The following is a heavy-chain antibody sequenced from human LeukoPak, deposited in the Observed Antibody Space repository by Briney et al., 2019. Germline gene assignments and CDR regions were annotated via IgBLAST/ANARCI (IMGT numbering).Heavy chain of an antibody. J-gene: IGHJ5*02. CDR2: ISSSGSTI. CDR3: ARAPTKFRRDWFDP. CDR1: EFTFSSYE. Sequence: PGGSLRLSCAASEFTFSSYEMNWIRQAPGKGLEWVSYISSSGSTIYYADSVKGRFTISRDNAKNSLYLQMNNLRVEDTAVYYCARAPTKFRRDWFDPWGQGTLVTVSS. D-gene: IGHD3-9*01. V-gene: IGHV3-48*03.